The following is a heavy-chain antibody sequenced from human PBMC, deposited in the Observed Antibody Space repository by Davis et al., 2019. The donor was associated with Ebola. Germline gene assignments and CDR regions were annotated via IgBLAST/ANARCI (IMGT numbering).Heavy chain of an antibody. D-gene: IGHD3-22*01. CDR1: GYTFTGYY. CDR2: INPNSGGT. V-gene: IGHV1-2*02. CDR3: AVEYYYDSSGYARRLNDAFDI. J-gene: IGHJ3*02. Sequence: ASVPVSCKASGYTFTGYYMHWVRPAPGQGLAWMGWINPNSGGTNYAQKFQGRVTMTRDTSINTAYMELSRLRSDDTAVYYCAVEYYYDSSGYARRLNDAFDIWGQGTMVTVSS.